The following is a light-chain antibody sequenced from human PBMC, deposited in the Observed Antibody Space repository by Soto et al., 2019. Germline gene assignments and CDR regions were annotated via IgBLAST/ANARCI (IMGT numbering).Light chain of an antibody. CDR3: SSYTSSYTYV. CDR1: SSDVGGYNF. CDR2: DVS. J-gene: IGLJ1*01. V-gene: IGLV2-14*03. Sequence: QSALTQPASLSGSPGQSVTISCAGTSSDVGGYNFVSWYQQHPGKAPQLMIYDVSSRPSGVSNRFSGSKSGNTASLTISGLQAEDEADYYCSSYTSSYTYVFGTGTKVTVL.